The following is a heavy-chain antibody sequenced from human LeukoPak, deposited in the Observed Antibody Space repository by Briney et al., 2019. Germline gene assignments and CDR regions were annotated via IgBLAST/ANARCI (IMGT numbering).Heavy chain of an antibody. CDR2: IYYSGST. CDR3: ASVNSASADY. CDR1: GGSVNSGTYY. J-gene: IGHJ4*02. D-gene: IGHD6-25*01. V-gene: IGHV4-61*01. Sequence: PSETLSLTCTVSGGSVNSGTYYWSWIRQPPGTGLEYIGYIYYSGSTNYNPSLKSRVTISVDTSKNQFSLKLSSVTAADTAVYYCASVNSASADYWGQGTLVTVSS.